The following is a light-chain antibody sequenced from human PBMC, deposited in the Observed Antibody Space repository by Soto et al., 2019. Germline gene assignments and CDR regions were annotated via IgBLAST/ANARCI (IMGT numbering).Light chain of an antibody. CDR1: SSDVGSYNL. CDR3: CSYAGSSTVV. CDR2: EGS. Sequence: QSVLTQPASVSGSPGQSMTISCTGTSSDVGSYNLVSWYQQHPGKAPKLMIYEGSKRPSGVSNRFSGSKSGNTASLTISGLQAEDEADYYCCSYAGSSTVVFGGGTQLTVL. V-gene: IGLV2-23*01. J-gene: IGLJ2*01.